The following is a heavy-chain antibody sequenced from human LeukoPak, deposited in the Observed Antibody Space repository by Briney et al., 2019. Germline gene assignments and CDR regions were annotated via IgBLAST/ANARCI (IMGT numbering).Heavy chain of an antibody. J-gene: IGHJ4*02. CDR1: GFTFTTYD. CDR2: IGSSGDT. D-gene: IGHD3-16*01. Sequence: GGSLRLSCAASGFTFTTYDFHWVRQPTGKGLEWVSSIGSSGDTFYSGSVKGRFTISRDNAKSSLYLQMNSLRAGDTALYYCVRGLGGPAANWGQGTLVTVSS. CDR3: VRGLGGPAAN. V-gene: IGHV3-13*01.